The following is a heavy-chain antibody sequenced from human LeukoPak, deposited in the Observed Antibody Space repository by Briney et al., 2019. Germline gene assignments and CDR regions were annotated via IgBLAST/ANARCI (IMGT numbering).Heavy chain of an antibody. J-gene: IGHJ4*02. V-gene: IGHV6-1*01. CDR2: KYFRSKWYN. CDR3: ARGRGVGANWGIFDY. D-gene: IGHD7-27*01. CDR1: GDSVSSNSAT. Sequence: SQTLSLTCAISGDSVSSNSATWNWIRQSPSRGLEWLGRKYFRSKWYNDYAVSVKSRITINPDTSKNQFSLQLNSVAPEDTAVYYCARGRGVGANWGIFDYWGQGTLVTVSS.